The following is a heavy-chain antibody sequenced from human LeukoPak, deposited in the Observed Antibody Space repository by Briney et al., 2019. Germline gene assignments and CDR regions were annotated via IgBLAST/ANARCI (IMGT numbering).Heavy chain of an antibody. Sequence: SETLSLTCTVSGDSISSGDYYWSWIRQPAGKGLEWIGRISSSGSTYYNPSLKSRVTISVDTSKNQFSLKLSSVTAADTAVYYCARLGGVGYCSGGSCHGAFDIWGQGTMVTVSS. D-gene: IGHD2-15*01. CDR1: GDSISSGDYY. J-gene: IGHJ3*02. CDR3: ARLGGVGYCSGGSCHGAFDI. V-gene: IGHV4-61*02. CDR2: ISSSGST.